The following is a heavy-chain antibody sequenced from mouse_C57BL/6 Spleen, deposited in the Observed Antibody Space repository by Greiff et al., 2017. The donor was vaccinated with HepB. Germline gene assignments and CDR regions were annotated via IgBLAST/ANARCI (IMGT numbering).Heavy chain of an antibody. CDR3: ARLRKGYFDV. D-gene: IGHD1-1*01. V-gene: IGHV1-82*01. J-gene: IGHJ1*03. CDR1: GYAFSSSW. Sequence: VQLQQSGPELVKPGASVKISCKASGYAFSSSWMNWVKQRPGKGLEWIGRIYPGDGDTNYNGKFKGKATLTADKSSSTAYMQLSSLTSEDSAVYFCARLRKGYFDVWGTGTTVTVSS. CDR2: IYPGDGDT.